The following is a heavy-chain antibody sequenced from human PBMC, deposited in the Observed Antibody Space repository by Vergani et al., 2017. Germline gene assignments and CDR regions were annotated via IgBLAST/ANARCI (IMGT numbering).Heavy chain of an antibody. J-gene: IGHJ5*02. V-gene: IGHV3-23*01. Sequence: EVQLLESGGGLVQPGGSLRLSCAASGFTFSTSAMNWVRQAPGKGLEWVSSISVSGGNTYYADSVKGRFTISRDNSRDTLYLQMNSLGADDTALYYCAKDQRGRGNYGWFDPWGQGALVTVSP. CDR3: AKDQRGRGNYGWFDP. D-gene: IGHD3-10*01. CDR2: ISVSGGNT. CDR1: GFTFSTSA.